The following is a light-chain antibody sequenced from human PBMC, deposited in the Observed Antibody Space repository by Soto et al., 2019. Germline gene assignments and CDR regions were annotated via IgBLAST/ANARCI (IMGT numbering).Light chain of an antibody. CDR1: QSVSSSY. CDR3: QQYGRPWT. V-gene: IGKV3-20*01. Sequence: EIVLTQSPGTLSLSPGERATLSCRASQSVSSSYVAWYQQKPGQAPRLLIYGASSRATGIPDRFSGSGSGRDFTLTISRLEPEDFALYYCQQYGRPWTFGQGTKVEIK. J-gene: IGKJ1*01. CDR2: GAS.